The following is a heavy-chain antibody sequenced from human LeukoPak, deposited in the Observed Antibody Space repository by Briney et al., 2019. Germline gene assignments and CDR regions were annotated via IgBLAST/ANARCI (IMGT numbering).Heavy chain of an antibody. CDR3: ARDDYSSSSVDFDY. V-gene: IGHV1-69*13. J-gene: IGHJ4*02. CDR1: GGTFISYA. D-gene: IGHD6-13*01. CDR2: IIPIFGTA. Sequence: GASVKVSCKASGGTFISYAISWVRQAPGQGLGWMGGIIPIFGTANYAQKFQGRVTITADETTSTAYMELSSLRSEDTAVYYCARDDYSSSSVDFDYWGQGTLVTVSS.